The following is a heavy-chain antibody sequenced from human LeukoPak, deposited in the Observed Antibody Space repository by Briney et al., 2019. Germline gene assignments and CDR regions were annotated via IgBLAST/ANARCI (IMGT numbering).Heavy chain of an antibody. J-gene: IGHJ5*02. CDR3: ARDRGLGWFDP. CDR1: GFTFSSSW. Sequence: GGSLRLSCAASGFTFSSSWMTWVRQAPGKGLEWVASIKQDGSEKYYVDSVRGRFTISRDNAKNSLYLQMESLRVEDTAVYYCARDRGLGWFDPWGQGTLVTASS. CDR2: IKQDGSEK. V-gene: IGHV3-7*04.